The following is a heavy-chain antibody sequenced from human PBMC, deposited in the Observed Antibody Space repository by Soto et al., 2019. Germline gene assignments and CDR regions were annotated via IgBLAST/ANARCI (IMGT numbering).Heavy chain of an antibody. CDR3: SSSRRPRVFGY. V-gene: IGHV4-34*01. J-gene: IGHJ4*02. Sequence: SETLSLTCAVYGGSFSGYSWSWIRQPPGKGLEWIGEINLGGSSNYNPSLKSRVTISADTSKNQFSLKLGSVTAADTAVYYCSSSRRPRVFGYWGQGTLGTVSS. CDR1: GGSFSGYS. CDR2: INLGGSS.